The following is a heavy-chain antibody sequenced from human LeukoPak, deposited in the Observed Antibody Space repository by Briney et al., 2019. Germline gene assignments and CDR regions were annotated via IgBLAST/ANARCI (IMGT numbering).Heavy chain of an antibody. D-gene: IGHD3-22*01. V-gene: IGHV4-4*07. CDR3: AREEYFQDSNGYSYYFHS. J-gene: IGHJ4*02. Sequence: SETLSLTCTVSGGSIGWDYWSWLRQSAGKGLEWIGRIYKSGSTNYNPSFRSRVTMSVDTSKNQFSLNVTSVTAADTAVYYCAREEYFQDSNGYSYYFHSWGQGSLVTVSS. CDR1: GGSIGWDY. CDR2: IYKSGST.